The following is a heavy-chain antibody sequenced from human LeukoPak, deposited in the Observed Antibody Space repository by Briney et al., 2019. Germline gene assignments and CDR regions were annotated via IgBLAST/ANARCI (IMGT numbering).Heavy chain of an antibody. CDR2: INQDGSEK. D-gene: IGHD2-2*01. Sequence: GGSLRLSCGASGFTFDDYWMSWVRQAPGQGLEWVANINQDGSEKYYLDSAKGRFTISRDNARNSLYLQVNSLRAEDTAVYYCARGGTSGYSSTRHFWGGNYYFDYWGQGSLVTVSS. CDR3: ARGGTSGYSSTRHFWGGNYYFDY. CDR1: GFTFDDYW. J-gene: IGHJ4*02. V-gene: IGHV3-7*01.